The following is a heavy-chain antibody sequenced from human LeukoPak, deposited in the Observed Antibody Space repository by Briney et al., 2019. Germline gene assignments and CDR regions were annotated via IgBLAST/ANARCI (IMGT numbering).Heavy chain of an antibody. CDR3: ALAFGLTFFEIPSPWYFAR. CDR1: GFTFSSYW. Sequence: PGGSLRLSCAASGFTFSSYWMSWVRQAPGKGLEWVANINQDGSETYYVDSLRGRFTISRDNAKNSLYLQIDGLRAEDTAVYYCALAFGLTFFEIPSPWYFARWGRGNLVTVSS. J-gene: IGHJ2*01. D-gene: IGHD3/OR15-3a*01. V-gene: IGHV3-7*01. CDR2: INQDGSET.